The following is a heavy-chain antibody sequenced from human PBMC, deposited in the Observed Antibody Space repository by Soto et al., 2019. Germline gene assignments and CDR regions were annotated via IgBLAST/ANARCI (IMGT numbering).Heavy chain of an antibody. CDR3: AIYRFANGLDV. Sequence: EVQLVESGGDLVQPWGSLSLSCAASGLTSNRDWLAWDRQPPGKGMEGVANMKPDGSEKYYAGSVRGRFTIACSRDGTETSLHLQMTSLRVEDTAHYYCAIYRFANGLDVWGQGTPVTVSS. J-gene: IGHJ6*02. V-gene: IGHV3-7*03. CDR1: GLTSNRDW. CDR2: MKPDGSEK. D-gene: IGHD5-18*01.